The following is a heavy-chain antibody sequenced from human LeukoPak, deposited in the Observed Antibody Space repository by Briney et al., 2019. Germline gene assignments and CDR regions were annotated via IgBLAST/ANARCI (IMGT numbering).Heavy chain of an antibody. D-gene: IGHD3-10*01. CDR1: GYTLIQLP. Sequence: KVSCKVSGYTLIQLPMHWVRQAPGKGLQWMGGFDTEDVETIYAQKFQGRVNMNEETSTDTAYMELSSLRSEDTAVYYCATSGRGFDWFDPWGQGTLVTVSS. CDR2: FDTEDVET. CDR3: ATSGRGFDWFDP. J-gene: IGHJ5*02. V-gene: IGHV1-24*01.